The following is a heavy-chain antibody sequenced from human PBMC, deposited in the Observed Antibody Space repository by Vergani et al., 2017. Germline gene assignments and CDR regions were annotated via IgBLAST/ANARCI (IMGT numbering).Heavy chain of an antibody. J-gene: IGHJ4*02. D-gene: IGHD1-1*01. CDR2: ISSSSSYT. CDR3: AGDRETGNNFDY. CDR1: GFTFSDYY. Sequence: QVQLVESGGGLVKPGGSLRLSCAASGFTFSDYYMSWIRQAPGKGLEWVSYISSSSSYTNYADSVKGRFTISRDNAKNSLYLQMNSLRAEDTAVYYCAGDRETGNNFDYWGQGTLVTVSS. V-gene: IGHV3-11*06.